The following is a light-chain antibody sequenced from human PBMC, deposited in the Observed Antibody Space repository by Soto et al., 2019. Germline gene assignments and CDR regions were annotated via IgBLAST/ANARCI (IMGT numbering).Light chain of an antibody. CDR1: QGISSY. J-gene: IGKJ1*01. CDR3: QQVNSYPRA. Sequence: DIQLTQSPSFLSASVGDRVTITCRARQGISSYLAWYQQKPGKAPKLLIYAASSLQSGVPSRFSGSGSGTEFTLKISSLQPEDFATYYCQQVNSYPRAFGQGTKVEIK. CDR2: AAS. V-gene: IGKV1-9*01.